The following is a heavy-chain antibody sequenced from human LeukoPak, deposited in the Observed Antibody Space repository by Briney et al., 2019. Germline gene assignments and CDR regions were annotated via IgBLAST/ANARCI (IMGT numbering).Heavy chain of an antibody. CDR2: IYYSGST. J-gene: IGHJ5*02. D-gene: IGHD6-19*01. Sequence: PSETLSLTCTVSGGSLSSYYWSWIRQPPGKGLEWIGYIYYSGSTNYNPSLKSRVTISVDTSKNQFSLKLSSVTAADTAVYYCARSRYTSAWFDPWGQGTLVTVSS. CDR1: GGSLSSYY. CDR3: ARSRYTSAWFDP. V-gene: IGHV4-59*01.